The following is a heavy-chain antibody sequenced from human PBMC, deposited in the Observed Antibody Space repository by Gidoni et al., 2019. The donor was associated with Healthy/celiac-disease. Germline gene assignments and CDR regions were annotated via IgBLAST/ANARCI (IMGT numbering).Heavy chain of an antibody. CDR2: ISAYNGNT. CDR1: GYTFTSYG. Sequence: QVQLVQSRAEVKKPGASVKVSCTASGYTFTSYGISWVRQGPGQGLEWMGWISAYNGNTNYAQKLQGRVTMTTDTSTSTAYMELRSLRPDDTAVYYCARDEQLVPSIDAFDIWGQGTMVTVSS. D-gene: IGHD6-6*01. J-gene: IGHJ3*02. V-gene: IGHV1-18*01. CDR3: ARDEQLVPSIDAFDI.